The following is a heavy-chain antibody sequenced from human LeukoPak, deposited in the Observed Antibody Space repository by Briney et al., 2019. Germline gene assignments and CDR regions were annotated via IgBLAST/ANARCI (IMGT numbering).Heavy chain of an antibody. CDR1: GYTLTSYH. J-gene: IGHJ6*02. CDR3: TRGYSYGRMDV. Sequence: ASVKVSCKASGYTLTSYHIHWVRQAPGQGLEWMGILNPTDDSTSYAQKFQGRVTVTSDTSTSTVYMELSSLTSEDTAVYYCTRGYSYGRMDVWGRGTTVTVSS. V-gene: IGHV1-46*01. CDR2: LNPTDDST. D-gene: IGHD5-18*01.